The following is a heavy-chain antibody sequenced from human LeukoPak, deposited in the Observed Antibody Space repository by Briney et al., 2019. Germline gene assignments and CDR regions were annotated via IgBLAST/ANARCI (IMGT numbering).Heavy chain of an antibody. CDR2: ISYDGSNK. CDR1: GFTFSSYG. V-gene: IGHV3-30*03. D-gene: IGHD2-2*01. J-gene: IGHJ4*02. Sequence: GGSLRLSCAASGFTFSSYGMHWVRQAPGKGLEWVAVISYDGSNKYYADSVKGRFTISRDNSKNTLYLQINSLRAEDTAVYYCARDPEYCSSTSCPPADYFDYWGQGTLVTVSS. CDR3: ARDPEYCSSTSCPPADYFDY.